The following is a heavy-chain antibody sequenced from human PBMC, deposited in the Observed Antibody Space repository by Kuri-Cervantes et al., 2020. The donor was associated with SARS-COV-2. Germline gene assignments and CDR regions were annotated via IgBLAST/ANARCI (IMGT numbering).Heavy chain of an antibody. J-gene: IGHJ3*02. Sequence: GESLKISCAPSGFTFSRYAMIWVRQAPGKGLEWISAIRGGGYTTYYADSVKGRFTISRDNFKNTLYLQMNNLRAEDTAVYYCARDSITMVQGVTSDAFDIWGQGTMVTVSS. D-gene: IGHD3-10*01. CDR2: IRGGGYTT. CDR1: GFTFSRYA. V-gene: IGHV3-23*01. CDR3: ARDSITMVQGVTSDAFDI.